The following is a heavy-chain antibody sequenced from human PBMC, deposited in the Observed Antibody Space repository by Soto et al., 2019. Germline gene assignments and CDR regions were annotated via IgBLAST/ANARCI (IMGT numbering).Heavy chain of an antibody. CDR2: ISGDNGNT. CDR1: CYTFMNYG. V-gene: IGHV1-18*04. J-gene: IGHJ4*02. D-gene: IGHD2-2*02. Sequence: QVQLVQSGDEVKKPAASGKVSCKTSCYTFMNYGINWLRQAPGQGLEWMGWISGDNGNTNYAKMFQGRITMTKGRSTSTAYMELGSLRSDDKAVYYSARIVMGCSSTTCYTNYFDYWGQGTVVTVSS. CDR3: ARIVMGCSSTTCYTNYFDY.